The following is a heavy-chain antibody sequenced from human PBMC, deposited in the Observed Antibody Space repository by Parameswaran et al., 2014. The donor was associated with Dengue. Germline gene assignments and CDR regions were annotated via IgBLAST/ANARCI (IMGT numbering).Heavy chain of an antibody. CDR2: SGDGGGV. V-gene: IGHV3-23*01. Sequence: RWIRQPPGKGLEWVATSGDGGGVYYAASVKGRCTVSRDNSKSTLYLQINSLRAEDTAVYYCAKVVTEKYYGLGVWGQGTTVTVSS. CDR3: AKVVTEKYYGLGV. J-gene: IGHJ6*02.